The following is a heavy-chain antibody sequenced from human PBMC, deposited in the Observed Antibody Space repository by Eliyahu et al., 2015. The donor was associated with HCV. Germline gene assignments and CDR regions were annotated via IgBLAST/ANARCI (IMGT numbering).Heavy chain of an antibody. V-gene: IGHV4-59*01. CDR2: XHYXXST. Sequence: QVQLQESGPGLVKPSETLSLTCTVSGGSISSYYWSWIRQPPGKGXXWXGYXHYXXSTXYNPPLKSRVTVSVDTSRNQFSLKLSSVTAADTAVYYCASGGGGIAVAGTGGWFDPWGQGTLVTVSS. CDR1: GGSISSYY. CDR3: ASGGGGIAVAGTGGWFDP. D-gene: IGHD6-19*01. J-gene: IGHJ5*02.